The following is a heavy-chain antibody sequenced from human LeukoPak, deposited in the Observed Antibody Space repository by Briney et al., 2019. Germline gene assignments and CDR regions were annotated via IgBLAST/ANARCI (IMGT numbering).Heavy chain of an antibody. CDR2: ISSGNPGT. Sequence: GGSLRLSCAASGFTFSDYDMSWVRQTPEKGLEWVSDISSGNPGTYYAGSVKGRFTISRDSAKNTLHLQMNSLRADDTAVYYFWKANLGHCRGALCYHLDYWGQGRVVTVSS. V-gene: IGHV3-23*01. D-gene: IGHD2-15*01. J-gene: IGHJ4*02. CDR1: GFTFSDYD. CDR3: WKANLGHCRGALCYHLDY.